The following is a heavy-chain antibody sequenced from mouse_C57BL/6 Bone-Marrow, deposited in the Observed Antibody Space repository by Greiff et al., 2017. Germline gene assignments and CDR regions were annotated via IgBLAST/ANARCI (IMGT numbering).Heavy chain of an antibody. CDR1: GYTFTSYW. CDR3: ASGDHAMDY. V-gene: IGHV1-55*01. J-gene: IGHJ4*01. CDR2: IYPGSGST. Sequence: QVQLQQPGAELVKPGASVKMSCKASGYTFTSYWITWVKQRPGQGLEWIGDIYPGSGSTNYNEKFKSKATLTVVTSSSTAYMQLSSLTSEDSAVYYCASGDHAMDYWGQGTSVTVSS.